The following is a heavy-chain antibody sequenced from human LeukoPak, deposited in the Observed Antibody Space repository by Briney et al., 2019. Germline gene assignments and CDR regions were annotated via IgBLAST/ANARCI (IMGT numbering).Heavy chain of an antibody. CDR3: ARSFDH. CDR1: GYTFTSYD. V-gene: IGHV1-8*01. Sequence: HGASVTVSCTASGYTFTSYDINWVRQAPGQGLEWMGWVNPNSGDTAYAQKFQGRVTMTRNTSISTAYMELSSLRSEDTAVYYCARSFDHCGQGGLVTVSS. CDR2: VNPNSGDT. J-gene: IGHJ4*02.